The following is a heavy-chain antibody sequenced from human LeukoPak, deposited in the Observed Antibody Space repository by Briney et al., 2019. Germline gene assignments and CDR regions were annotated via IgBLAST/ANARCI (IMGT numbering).Heavy chain of an antibody. V-gene: IGHV4-30-4*08. CDR2: IYYSGST. Sequence: SETLSLTCSVSGGSISSGDYYWTWIRQPPGKGLEWIGDIYYSGSTYYNPSLKSRVIISVDTSKNQFSLKLSSVTAADTAVYFCARVHCSSTSCYRFDPWGQGTLVTVSS. D-gene: IGHD2-2*01. CDR1: GGSISSGDYY. J-gene: IGHJ5*02. CDR3: ARVHCSSTSCYRFDP.